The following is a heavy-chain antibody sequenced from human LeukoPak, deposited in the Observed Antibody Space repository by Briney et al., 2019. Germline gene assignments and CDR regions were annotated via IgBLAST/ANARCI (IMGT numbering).Heavy chain of an antibody. V-gene: IGHV3-30-3*01. Sequence: GGSLRLSCAASGFTFSSYAMHWVRQAPGKGLEWVAVISYDGSNKYYADSVKGRFTISRDNSKNTLYLQMNSLRAEDTAVYYCARGGHGYYYDSSGYYYCDYWGQGTLVTVSS. CDR1: GFTFSSYA. D-gene: IGHD3-22*01. J-gene: IGHJ4*02. CDR3: ARGGHGYYYDSSGYYYCDY. CDR2: ISYDGSNK.